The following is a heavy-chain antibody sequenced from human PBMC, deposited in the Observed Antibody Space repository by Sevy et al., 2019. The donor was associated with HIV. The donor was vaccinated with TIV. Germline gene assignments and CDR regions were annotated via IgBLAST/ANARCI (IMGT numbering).Heavy chain of an antibody. V-gene: IGHV3-30*18. Sequence: RGSLRLSCAASGFTFSSYAIHWVRQAPGKGLEWVAVISYDGNNKYYADSVQGRFTVSRDNSKNTLYVQMNSLRAEDTAVYYCAKDHNLWSEGGFLHHWGQGTLVTVSS. CDR2: ISYDGNNK. D-gene: IGHD3-10*01. J-gene: IGHJ1*01. CDR3: AKDHNLWSEGGFLHH. CDR1: GFTFSSYA.